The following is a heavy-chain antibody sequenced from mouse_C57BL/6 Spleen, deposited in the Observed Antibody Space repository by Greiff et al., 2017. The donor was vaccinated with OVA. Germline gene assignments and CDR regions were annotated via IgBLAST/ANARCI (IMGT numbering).Heavy chain of an antibody. CDR1: GYTFTSYW. D-gene: IGHD2-4*01. J-gene: IGHJ2*01. Sequence: QVQLQQPGAELVKPGASVKLSCKASGYTFTSYWMHWVKQRPGQGLEWIGMIHPNSGSTNYNEKFKSKATLTVDKSSSTAYMQLSSLTFEDSAVYYCARDPYYDYGYFDYWGQGTTLTVSS. CDR2: IHPNSGST. CDR3: ARDPYYDYGYFDY. V-gene: IGHV1-64*01.